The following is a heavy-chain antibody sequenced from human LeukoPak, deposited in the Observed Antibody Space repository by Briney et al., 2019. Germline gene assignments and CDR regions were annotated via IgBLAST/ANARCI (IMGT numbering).Heavy chain of an antibody. CDR2: ISSSSNYI. CDR3: ARARYCYFHAFDI. Sequence: GGSLRLSCAASGFSVSSSDMNWVRQAPGKGLEWVSSISSSSNYIYYADSVKGRFTISRDNAKNSLYLQMNSLRAEDTAVYYCARARYCYFHAFDIWGQGTMVTVSS. V-gene: IGHV3-21*01. CDR1: GFSVSSSD. D-gene: IGHD3-22*01. J-gene: IGHJ3*02.